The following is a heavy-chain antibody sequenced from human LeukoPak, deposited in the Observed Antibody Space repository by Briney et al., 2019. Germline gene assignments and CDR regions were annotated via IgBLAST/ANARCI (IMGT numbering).Heavy chain of an antibody. CDR3: ARLSNWYGVY. Sequence: SETLSLTCTVSGGSISSSPYYWGWIRPPPGKGLEWIGSIYYSGSTYYNPSLKSRVTISVDTSKNQFSLKLSSVTAADTAVYYCARLSNWYGVYWGQGTLVTVSS. J-gene: IGHJ4*02. D-gene: IGHD6-13*01. CDR2: IYYSGST. CDR1: GGSISSSPYY. V-gene: IGHV4-39*01.